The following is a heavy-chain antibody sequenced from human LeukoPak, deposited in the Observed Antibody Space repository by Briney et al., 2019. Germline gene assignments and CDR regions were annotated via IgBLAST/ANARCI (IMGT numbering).Heavy chain of an antibody. CDR1: GGAINSRSYY. V-gene: IGHV4-39*07. J-gene: IGHJ4*02. CDR3: ATVTSNNY. CDR2: IYYSGST. D-gene: IGHD2/OR15-2a*01. Sequence: SETLSLTCTVAGGAINSRSYYWGWIRQPPGKGLEWIGSIYYSGSTYYNSSLKGRVTISVDTSKNQFSLKMRPVTAADTAVYYCATVTSNNYWGQGTLVTVSS.